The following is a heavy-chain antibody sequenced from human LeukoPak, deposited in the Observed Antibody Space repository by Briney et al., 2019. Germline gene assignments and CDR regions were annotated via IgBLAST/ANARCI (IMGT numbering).Heavy chain of an antibody. D-gene: IGHD6-19*01. J-gene: IGHJ4*02. CDR2: ISSSSSYI. CDR3: ARDLVHSSGWYVMYYFDY. V-gene: IGHV3-21*01. Sequence: GGSLRLSCAASGFTFSSYSMNWVRQAPGKGLEWVSSISSSSSYIYYADSVKGRFTISRDNAKNSLYLQMNSLRAEDTAVYYCARDLVHSSGWYVMYYFDYWGQGTLVTVSS. CDR1: GFTFSSYS.